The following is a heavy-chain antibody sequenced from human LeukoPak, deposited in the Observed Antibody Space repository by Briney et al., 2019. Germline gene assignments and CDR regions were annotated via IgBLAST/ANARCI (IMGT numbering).Heavy chain of an antibody. CDR3: ARLHSSRAEEFDP. CDR2: IYYTGIT. V-gene: IGHV4-59*01. J-gene: IGHJ5*02. CDR1: GGSISGYY. Sequence: PSETLSLTCTVSGGSISGYYWSWIGQSPGKGLEWIGYIYYTGITAYNPSLGSRVTISVDRSNNQFSLRLTSVTAADTAVYYCARLHSSRAEEFDPWGQGTLVTVSS.